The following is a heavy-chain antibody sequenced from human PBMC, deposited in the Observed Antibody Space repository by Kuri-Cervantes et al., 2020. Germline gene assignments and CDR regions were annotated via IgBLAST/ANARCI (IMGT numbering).Heavy chain of an antibody. V-gene: IGHV3-30*03. Sequence: GGSLRLSCAASGFTSSSYGMHWVRQAPGKGLEWVAVISYDGSNKYYADSVKGRFTISRDNSKNTLYLQMNSLRAEDTAVYYCTTDRLSDPYSYGYGALLVWGQGTLVTVSS. J-gene: IGHJ4*02. D-gene: IGHD5-18*01. CDR3: TTDRLSDPYSYGYGALLV. CDR2: ISYDGSNK. CDR1: GFTSSSYG.